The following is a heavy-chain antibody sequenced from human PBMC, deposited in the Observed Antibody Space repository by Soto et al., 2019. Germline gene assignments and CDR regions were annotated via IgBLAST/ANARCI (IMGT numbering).Heavy chain of an antibody. V-gene: IGHV3-30*18. J-gene: IGHJ6*02. CDR2: ISYDGSNK. CDR1: GFTFSGYV. D-gene: IGHD5-12*01. Sequence: PGGSRRRSWAASGFTFSGYVMHWGGQAPGKGLEWVAVISYDGSNKYYADSVKGRFTISRDNSKNTLYLQMNSLRAEDTAVYYCANDLRGYSGYDNYYYYGMDVWGQGTTVTVSS. CDR3: ANDLRGYSGYDNYYYYGMDV.